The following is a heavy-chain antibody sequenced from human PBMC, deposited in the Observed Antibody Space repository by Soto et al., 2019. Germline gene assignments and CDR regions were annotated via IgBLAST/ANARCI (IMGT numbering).Heavy chain of an antibody. CDR3: ARGGVLRFLKWFPGGWLDP. CDR2: MYYSGST. Sequence: QVQLQESGPGLVKPSHTLSLTCAVSGDSIGTDGYYWSWIRQVPGKGLEWIGHMYYSGSTSYNPSLKSRVTLSGDTSKNQFSLSVTSVTAADTAVYFCARGGVLRFLKWFPGGWLDPWGQGTLVSVSS. J-gene: IGHJ5*02. D-gene: IGHD3-3*01. V-gene: IGHV4-31*11. CDR1: GDSIGTDGYY.